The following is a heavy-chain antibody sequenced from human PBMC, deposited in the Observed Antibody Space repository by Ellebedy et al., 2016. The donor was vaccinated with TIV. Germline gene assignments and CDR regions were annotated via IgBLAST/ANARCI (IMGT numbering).Heavy chain of an antibody. CDR2: ISYDGSNK. CDR3: ARGMLMNGDYYFDY. D-gene: IGHD1-1*01. Sequence: SCKASGYTFTSYAMHWVRLENGKGLEWVAVISYDGSNKYYADSVKGRFTISRDNSKNTLYLQMNSLRAEDTAVYYCARGMLMNGDYYFDYWGQGTLVTVSS. V-gene: IGHV3-30-3*01. J-gene: IGHJ4*02. CDR1: GYTFTSYA.